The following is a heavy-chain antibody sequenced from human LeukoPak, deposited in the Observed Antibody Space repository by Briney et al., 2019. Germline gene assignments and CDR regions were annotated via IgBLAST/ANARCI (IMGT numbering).Heavy chain of an antibody. CDR2: ISGSGDDT. Sequence: PGGSLRLSCAASGFTFSSYAMIWVRQAPGKGLEWVSTISGSGDDTYYADSVKGRLTISRDKSKNTLYLQMNSMRADDTPVYYCANGSGATSDWLSYFDPWGQGTLVTVSS. CDR1: GFTFSSYA. D-gene: IGHD3-9*01. J-gene: IGHJ5*02. V-gene: IGHV3-23*01. CDR3: ANGSGATSDWLSYFDP.